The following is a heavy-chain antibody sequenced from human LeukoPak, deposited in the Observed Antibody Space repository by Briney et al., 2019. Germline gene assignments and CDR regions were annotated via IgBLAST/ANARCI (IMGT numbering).Heavy chain of an antibody. Sequence: GGSLRLSCAASGFTFSSYEMTWVRQAPGKGLEWVSYISRSGTTTYYADSVKGRFTISRDNAKNSLYLQMNSLRAEDTAVYYCARREGRLWFHFDYWGQGTLVTVSS. D-gene: IGHD5-18*01. CDR1: GFTFSSYE. CDR3: ARREGRLWFHFDY. CDR2: ISRSGTTT. V-gene: IGHV3-48*03. J-gene: IGHJ4*02.